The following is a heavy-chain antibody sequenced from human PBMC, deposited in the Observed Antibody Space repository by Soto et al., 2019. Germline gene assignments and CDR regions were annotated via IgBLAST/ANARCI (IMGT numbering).Heavy chain of an antibody. D-gene: IGHD6-19*01. Sequence: SETLSLTYTVSGCSISSSSYYWCWIRQPPGKGLEWIGSIYYSGSTYYNPSLKSRVTISVDTSKNQFSLKLSSVTAADTAVYYCAIHNRKTYSSGWYEDYWGQGTLVTVSS. CDR1: GCSISSSSYY. CDR2: IYYSGST. V-gene: IGHV4-39*01. CDR3: AIHNRKTYSSGWYEDY. J-gene: IGHJ4*02.